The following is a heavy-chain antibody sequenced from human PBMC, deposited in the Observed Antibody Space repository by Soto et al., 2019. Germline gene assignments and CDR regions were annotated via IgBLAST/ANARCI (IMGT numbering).Heavy chain of an antibody. J-gene: IGHJ6*02. D-gene: IGHD1-7*01. V-gene: IGHV4-4*02. CDR3: ARRPGTGVYYYYGMDV. Sequence: QVQLQESGPGLVKPSGTLSLTCAVSGGSISSSNWWSWVRQPPGKGLEWIGEIYHSGSTNYNPSLRCRVTISVDKFKNQFSRKLSSVTAADTAVYYCARRPGTGVYYYYGMDVWGQGTTVTVSS. CDR1: GGSISSSNW. CDR2: IYHSGST.